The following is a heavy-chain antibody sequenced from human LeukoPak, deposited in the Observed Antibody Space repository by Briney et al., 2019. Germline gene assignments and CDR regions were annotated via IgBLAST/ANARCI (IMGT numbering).Heavy chain of an antibody. Sequence: PSETLSLTCAVSGGSISSYYWSWIRQPPGKGLEWIGYISDSGSTTYNPSLKSRVTISVDTSKTQFPLKLSSVTAADTAVYYCASGHTAMVPSYFDLWGRGTLVTVSS. CDR1: GGSISSYY. J-gene: IGHJ2*01. CDR2: ISDSGST. D-gene: IGHD5-18*01. V-gene: IGHV4-59*01. CDR3: ASGHTAMVPSYFDL.